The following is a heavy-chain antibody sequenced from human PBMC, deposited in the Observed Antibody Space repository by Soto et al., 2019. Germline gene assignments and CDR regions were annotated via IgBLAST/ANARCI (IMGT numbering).Heavy chain of an antibody. CDR2: VYWTGST. J-gene: IGHJ4*02. V-gene: IGHV4-39*01. D-gene: IGHD2-8*01. CDR3: ARSRYTYGLLIDY. Sequence: PSETLSLTCSVSGDSITTNGYYWGWIRQPPGKGLQWIGNVYWTGSTFSHPSLTSRVFISVDTSKNEFSLRLTSATAADTAVYYCARSRYTYGLLIDYWGPGTLVTVSS. CDR1: GDSITTNGYY.